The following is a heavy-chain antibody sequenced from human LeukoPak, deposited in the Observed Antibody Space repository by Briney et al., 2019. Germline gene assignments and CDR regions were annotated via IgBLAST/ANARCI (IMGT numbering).Heavy chain of an antibody. J-gene: IGHJ6*02. D-gene: IGHD2-2*01. V-gene: IGHV1-8*01. Sequence: GASVKVSCKASGYTFTSYDINWVRQATGQGLEWMGWMNPNSGNTGYAQKFQGRVTMTRNTSISTAYMELSSLRSEDTAVYYCARGSVVVPAATRAYYYYGMDVWGQGTTVTVSS. CDR3: ARGSVVVPAATRAYYYYGMDV. CDR1: GYTFTSYD. CDR2: MNPNSGNT.